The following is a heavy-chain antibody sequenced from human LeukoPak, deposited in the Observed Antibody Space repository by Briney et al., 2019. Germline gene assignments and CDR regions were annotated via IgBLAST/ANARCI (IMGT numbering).Heavy chain of an antibody. J-gene: IGHJ4*02. Sequence: GESLKISCKGSGYSFTTYWIGWVRHMPGKGLEWLGIIYPGDSDTTYSPSFQGQVTISADKSISTAYLQWSSLKASDTAMYYCARHTFGSTRCFDYWGQGTLVTVSS. CDR2: IYPGDSDT. CDR1: GYSFTTYW. CDR3: ARHTFGSTRCFDY. V-gene: IGHV5-51*01. D-gene: IGHD2-2*01.